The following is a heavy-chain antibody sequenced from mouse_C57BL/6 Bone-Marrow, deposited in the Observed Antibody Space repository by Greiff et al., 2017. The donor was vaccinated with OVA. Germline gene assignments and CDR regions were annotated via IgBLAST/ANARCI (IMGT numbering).Heavy chain of an antibody. CDR2: IDPENGDT. CDR1: GFNIKDDY. V-gene: IGHV14-4*01. CDR3: TTYGSSFYYFDY. D-gene: IGHD1-1*01. J-gene: IGHJ2*01. Sequence: EVQLQESGAELVRPGASVKLSCTASGFNIKDDYMHWVKQRPEQGLEWIGWIDPENGDTEYASKFQGKATITADTSSNTAYLQLSSLTSEDTAVYYCTTYGSSFYYFDYWSQGTTLTVSS.